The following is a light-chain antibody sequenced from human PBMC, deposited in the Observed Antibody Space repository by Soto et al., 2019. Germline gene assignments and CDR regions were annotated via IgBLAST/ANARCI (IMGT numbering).Light chain of an antibody. Sequence: QSVLTQPPSVSGAPGQRVTISCTGSSSNIGAGYDVHWYQQLPGTAPKLLIYGNSNRPSGVPDRFSGSKSGTSASLAITGLQAEYEADYYCQSYDSSLSGSPVIFGGGTKLTVL. CDR2: GNS. J-gene: IGLJ2*01. V-gene: IGLV1-40*01. CDR1: SSNIGAGYD. CDR3: QSYDSSLSGSPVI.